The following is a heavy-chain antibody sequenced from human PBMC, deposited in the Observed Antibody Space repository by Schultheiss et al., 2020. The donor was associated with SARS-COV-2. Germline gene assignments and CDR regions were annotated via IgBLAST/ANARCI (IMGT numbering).Heavy chain of an antibody. Sequence: GSLRLSCSASGFIVSYTFMDWVRQPPGKGLEWIGEIYHSGSTNYNPSLKSRVTISVDTSKNQFSLKLSSVTAADTAVYYCARIPEVRASSWYSIKTYYYYGMDVWGQGTTVTVSS. J-gene: IGHJ6*02. CDR3: ARIPEVRASSWYSIKTYYYYGMDV. CDR1: GFIVSYTF. V-gene: IGHV4-4*02. D-gene: IGHD6-13*01. CDR2: IYHSGST.